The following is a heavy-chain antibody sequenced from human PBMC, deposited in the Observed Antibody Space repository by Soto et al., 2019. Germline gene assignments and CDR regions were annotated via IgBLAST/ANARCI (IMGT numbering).Heavy chain of an antibody. V-gene: IGHV4-39*01. CDR1: GVSIHNSHSF. J-gene: IGHJ5*01. D-gene: IGHD2-21*01. CDR3: GRVVEGATRHTDPDS. CDR2: VYHNGGA. Sequence: SETLSLTCAVSGVSIHNSHSFWAWIRQPPGKGLQFIASVYHNGGAHYNSSLKSRVTISVDTANNQVSLRMGSLTAADTAFYYCGRVVEGATRHTDPDSWGQGILVTVSS.